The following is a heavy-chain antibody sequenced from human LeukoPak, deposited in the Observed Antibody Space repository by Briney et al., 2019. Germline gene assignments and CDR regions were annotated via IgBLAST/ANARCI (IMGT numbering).Heavy chain of an antibody. CDR2: IYYSGST. Sequence: SETLSLTCSVSGGSISRSDCYWSWIRQPPGKGLEWIGYIYYSGSTNYNPSLKSRVTISVDTSKNQFSLKLSSVTAADTAVYYCARSIRGTYYYDSSGYPNWFDPWGQGTLVTVSS. D-gene: IGHD3-22*01. CDR1: GGSISRSDCY. J-gene: IGHJ5*02. CDR3: ARSIRGTYYYDSSGYPNWFDP. V-gene: IGHV4-61*08.